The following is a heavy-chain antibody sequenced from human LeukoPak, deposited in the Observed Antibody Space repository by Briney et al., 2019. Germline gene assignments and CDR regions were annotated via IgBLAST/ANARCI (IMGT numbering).Heavy chain of an antibody. CDR1: GGSISSGGYY. D-gene: IGHD5-18*01. CDR3: ARTTKDVDTAIFYYFDY. Sequence: SETLSLTCTVSGGSISSGGYYWSWIRQHPGKGLEWIGYIYYSGSTYYNPSLKSRVTISVDTSKNQFSLKLSSVPAADTAVYYCARTTKDVDTAIFYYFDYWGQGTLVTVSS. V-gene: IGHV4-31*03. J-gene: IGHJ4*02. CDR2: IYYSGST.